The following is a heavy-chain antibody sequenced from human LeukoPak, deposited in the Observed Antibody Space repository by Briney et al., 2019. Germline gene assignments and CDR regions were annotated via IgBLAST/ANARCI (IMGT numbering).Heavy chain of an antibody. Sequence: GGSLRLSCAASGFTFSDYYMSWIRQAPGKGLEWVPYISSSGSTIYYADSVKGRFTISRDNAKNSLYLQMNSLRAEDTAVYYCARGYSSGWGYYFDFWGQGTLVTVSS. CDR3: ARGYSSGWGYYFDF. J-gene: IGHJ4*02. V-gene: IGHV3-11*01. D-gene: IGHD6-19*01. CDR2: ISSSGSTI. CDR1: GFTFSDYY.